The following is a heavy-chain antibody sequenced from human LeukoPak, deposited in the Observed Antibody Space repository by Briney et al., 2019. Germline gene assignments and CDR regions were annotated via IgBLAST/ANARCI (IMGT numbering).Heavy chain of an antibody. CDR1: GYIFTNYG. CDR3: VRNKCSGITCYSLDP. J-gene: IGHJ5*02. CDR2: ISAYNGNT. D-gene: IGHD2-15*01. Sequence: GASVKVSCKASGYIFTNYGISWVRQAPGQGVEWMGWISAYNGNTKYAKKFQGRVTVTTDIPTTTAYMELRSLRSDDTAIYYCVRNKCSGITCYSLDPWGQGTLVTVSS. V-gene: IGHV1-18*01.